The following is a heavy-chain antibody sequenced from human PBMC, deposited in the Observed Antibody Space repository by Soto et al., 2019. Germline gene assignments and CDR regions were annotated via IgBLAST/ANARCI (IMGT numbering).Heavy chain of an antibody. J-gene: IGHJ6*02. D-gene: IGHD5-12*01. CDR1: GFTFTSSA. CDR2: IVVGSGNT. Sequence: ASVKVSCKAPGFTFTSSAVQWVRQARGQRLEWIGWIVVGSGNTNYAQKFQERVTITRDMSTSTAYMELSSLRSEDTAVYYCAATYSGYDYPYYYYGMDVWGQGTTVTVSS. CDR3: AATYSGYDYPYYYYGMDV. V-gene: IGHV1-58*01.